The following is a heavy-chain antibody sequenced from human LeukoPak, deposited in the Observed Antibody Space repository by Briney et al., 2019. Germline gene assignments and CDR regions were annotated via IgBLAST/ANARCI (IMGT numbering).Heavy chain of an antibody. Sequence: ASVKVSCKVSGYSLTELSMHWVRQAPGKGLEWMGSFEPEDGGTIYAQKFQGRVTMTEDTSTDRAYMELSSLRSEDTAVYFCAAGGERYYDSSGPFDYWGQGTLVTVSS. D-gene: IGHD3-22*01. V-gene: IGHV1-24*01. J-gene: IGHJ4*02. CDR2: FEPEDGGT. CDR1: GYSLTELS. CDR3: AAGGERYYDSSGPFDY.